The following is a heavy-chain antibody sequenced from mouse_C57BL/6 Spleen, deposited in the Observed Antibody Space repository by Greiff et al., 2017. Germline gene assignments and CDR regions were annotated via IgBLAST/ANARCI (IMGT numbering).Heavy chain of an antibody. J-gene: IGHJ3*01. CDR1: GYAFSSSW. Sequence: QVQLQQSGPELVKPGASVKISCKASGYAFSSSWMNWVKQRPGKGLEWIGRIYPGDGDTNYNGKFKGKATLTADKSSSTAYMQLSSLTSEDAAVDFCARSYDYDGDWFAYWGQGTLVTVSA. CDR3: ARSYDYDGDWFAY. D-gene: IGHD2-4*01. CDR2: IYPGDGDT. V-gene: IGHV1-82*01.